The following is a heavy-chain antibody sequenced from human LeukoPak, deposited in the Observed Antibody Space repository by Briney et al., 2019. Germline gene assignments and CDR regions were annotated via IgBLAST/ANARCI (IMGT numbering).Heavy chain of an antibody. V-gene: IGHV3-23*01. D-gene: IGHD3-16*02. CDR3: ATRYIGNYYFDL. Sequence: GGSLRLSCVASGFTFSRYPMSWVRQAPGKGLEWVSAISGSGSSTYTHYADSAKGRFTISRDNFKNTLYLQMDSLRGEDTAVYYCATRYIGNYYFDLWGQGTLVTVSS. CDR2: ISGSGSST. J-gene: IGHJ4*02. CDR1: GFTFSRYP.